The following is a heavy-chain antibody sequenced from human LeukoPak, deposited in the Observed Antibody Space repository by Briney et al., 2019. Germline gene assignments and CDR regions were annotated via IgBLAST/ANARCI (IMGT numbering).Heavy chain of an antibody. J-gene: IGHJ4*02. Sequence: SETLSLTCTISGYSISSGYYWGLIRQPPGKGLEWIGIIYYNPSLKSRATISLDTSENQFSLKLSSVTAADTAVYYCARDPYSSGWGYFDYWGQGTLVTVSS. CDR2: IY. CDR3: ARDPYSSGWGYFDY. D-gene: IGHD6-19*01. CDR1: GYSISSGYY. V-gene: IGHV4-38-2*02.